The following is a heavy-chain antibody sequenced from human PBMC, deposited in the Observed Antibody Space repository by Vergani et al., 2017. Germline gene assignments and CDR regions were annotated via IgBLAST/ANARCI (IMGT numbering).Heavy chain of an antibody. CDR3: GVGATIYYFDY. D-gene: IGHD1-26*01. CDR2: IYYSGST. Sequence: QVQLQESGPGLVKPSETLSLTCTVSGGSVSSGSYYWSWIRQPPGKGLEWIGYIYYSGSTNYNPSLKSRVTISVDTSKNQFSLKLSSVTAADTAVYYCGVGATIYYFDYWGQGTLVTVSS. J-gene: IGHJ4*02. V-gene: IGHV4-61*01. CDR1: GGSVSSGSYY.